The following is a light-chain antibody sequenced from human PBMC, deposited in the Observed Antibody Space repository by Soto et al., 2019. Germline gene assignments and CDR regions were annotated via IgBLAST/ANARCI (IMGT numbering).Light chain of an antibody. CDR1: SSDVGGYNY. CDR3: SSFTSRFTFV. Sequence: QSVLTQPPSASGSPGQSVTISCTGTSSDVGGYNYVSWFQQHPGKAPKLIIHEVNQRPSGVPDRFSGSKSGNTASLTVSGLQAEDEGTYYCSSFTSRFTFVFGTGTKVTVL. V-gene: IGLV2-8*01. J-gene: IGLJ1*01. CDR2: EVN.